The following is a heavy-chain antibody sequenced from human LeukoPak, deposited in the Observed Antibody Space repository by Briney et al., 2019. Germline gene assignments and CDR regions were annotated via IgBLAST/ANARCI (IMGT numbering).Heavy chain of an antibody. CDR2: IKSKTDGGTT. J-gene: IGHJ4*02. Sequence: PGGSLRLSCTASGFAFINYSMHWVRQAPGKGLEWVGRIKSKTDGGTTDYAAPVKGRFTISRDDSKNTLYLQMNSLKTEDTAVYYCTTETLVGAIDYWGQGTLVTVSS. CDR3: TTETLVGAIDY. V-gene: IGHV3-15*01. CDR1: GFAFINYS. D-gene: IGHD1-26*01.